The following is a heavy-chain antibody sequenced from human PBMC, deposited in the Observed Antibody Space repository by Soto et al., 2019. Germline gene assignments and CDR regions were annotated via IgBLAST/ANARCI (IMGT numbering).Heavy chain of an antibody. CDR1: GFTVNSNY. CDR2: ISGSGIST. Sequence: PGGPLRLSCAASGFTVNSNYMSWVRQAPGKGLEWVSGISGSGISTHYADSVKGRFTVSRDNSKNTLYLQMNSLRAEDTAVYNCAKEPVGPDWYFDLWGRGTLVTVSS. J-gene: IGHJ2*01. CDR3: AKEPVGPDWYFDL. V-gene: IGHV3-23*01.